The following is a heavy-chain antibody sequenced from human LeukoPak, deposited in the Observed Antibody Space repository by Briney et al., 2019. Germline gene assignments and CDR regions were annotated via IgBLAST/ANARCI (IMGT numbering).Heavy chain of an antibody. J-gene: IGHJ4*02. V-gene: IGHV3-33*01. Sequence: HGRSLRPSCAASGFTFSRYGMHWVRQAPGQGLEWVAVIWYDGSNEYYADSVKGRFTIFRDNSKNMLHLQMNSLRAEDTAVYYCARPLVGDALDYWGQGTLVTVSS. D-gene: IGHD1-26*01. CDR2: IWYDGSNE. CDR3: ARPLVGDALDY. CDR1: GFTFSRYG.